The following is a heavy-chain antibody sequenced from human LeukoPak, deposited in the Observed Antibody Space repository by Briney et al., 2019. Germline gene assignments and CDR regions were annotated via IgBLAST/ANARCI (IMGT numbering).Heavy chain of an antibody. V-gene: IGHV1-18*01. J-gene: IGHJ4*02. CDR2: ISPYNGNT. Sequence: ASVKVSCKASGYTFTSYGISWVRQAPGQGLEWMGWISPYNGNTNYAQKLQGRVTMTTDTSTSTAYMELRSLRSDDTAVFYCARDIPYGDHYSLLYFDYWGQGTLVTVSS. D-gene: IGHD4-17*01. CDR3: ARDIPYGDHYSLLYFDY. CDR1: GYTFTSYG.